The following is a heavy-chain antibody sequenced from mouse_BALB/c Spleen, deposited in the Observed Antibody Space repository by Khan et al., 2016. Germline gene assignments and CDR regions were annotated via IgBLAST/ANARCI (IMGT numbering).Heavy chain of an antibody. CDR3: SSYDSSGSFFDY. CDR2: ISYSGST. V-gene: IGHV3-8*02. D-gene: IGHD3-2*01. CDR1: GDSITSGY. J-gene: IGHJ2*01. Sequence: EVQLQESGPSLVKPSQTLSLTCSVTGDSITSGYWNWIRKFPGNKLEYMGYISYSGSTYYNPSLKSRISITRDTSKNQYYLQLNSVTTEDTATYYCSSYDSSGSFFDYWGQGTTLTVSS.